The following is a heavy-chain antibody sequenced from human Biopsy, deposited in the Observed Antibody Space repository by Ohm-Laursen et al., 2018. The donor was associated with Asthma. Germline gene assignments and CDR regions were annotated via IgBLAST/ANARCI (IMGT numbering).Heavy chain of an antibody. D-gene: IGHD6-13*01. CDR2: IYYSGTT. Sequence: SDTLSLTCSLSSGSGGYMRSGNYYRGWIRQPPGKGLEWIGSIYYSGTTYYNPSLESRVTVSADTSKNQFSLKLTSVTAADTAVYYCVRGSSSWHHGPFHYYYGLDVWGQGTTATVSS. V-gene: IGHV4-39*01. J-gene: IGHJ6*02. CDR1: SGSGGYMRSGNYY. CDR3: VRGSSSWHHGPFHYYYGLDV.